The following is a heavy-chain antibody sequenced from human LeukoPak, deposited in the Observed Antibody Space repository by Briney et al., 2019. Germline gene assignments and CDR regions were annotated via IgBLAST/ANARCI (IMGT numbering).Heavy chain of an antibody. CDR1: GGSISSGGYY. CDR2: IYYSGST. Sequence: PSQTLSLTCTVSGGSISSGGYYWSWIRQHPGKGLEWIGSIYYSGSTFYNPSLESRVTISVDTSKNQFSLKLSSVTAADTAVYYCARHSGIAAAGTPFWFDPWGQGTLVTVSS. J-gene: IGHJ5*02. V-gene: IGHV4-31*03. CDR3: ARHSGIAAAGTPFWFDP. D-gene: IGHD6-13*01.